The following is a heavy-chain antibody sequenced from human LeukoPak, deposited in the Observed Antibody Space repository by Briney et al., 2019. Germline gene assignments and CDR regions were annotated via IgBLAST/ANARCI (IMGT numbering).Heavy chain of an antibody. CDR1: AYSFTGYY. D-gene: IGHD1-26*01. J-gene: IGHJ4*02. Sequence: GASVKVSCKASAYSFTGYYMHWVRQAPGQGLEGMGWINPNSGGTNYAQKFQGRVTMTRDTSISTAYMELSRLRSDDTAVYYCARELIDGGRRELLLDYWGQGTLVTVSS. CDR2: INPNSGGT. CDR3: ARELIDGGRRELLLDY. V-gene: IGHV1-2*02.